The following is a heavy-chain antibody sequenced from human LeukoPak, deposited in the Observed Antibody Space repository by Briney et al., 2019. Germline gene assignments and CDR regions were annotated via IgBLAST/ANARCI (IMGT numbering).Heavy chain of an antibody. CDR2: ISSSSSYI. D-gene: IGHD2-2*01. J-gene: IGHJ4*02. CDR1: GFTFSSYA. V-gene: IGHV3-21*01. Sequence: GGPLRLSCAASGFTFSSYAMSWVRQAPGKGLEWVSSISSSSSYIYYADSVKGRFTISRDNAKNSLYLQMNSLRAEDTAVYYCARVLGSVVVPASFDYWGQGTLVTVSS. CDR3: ARVLGSVVVPASFDY.